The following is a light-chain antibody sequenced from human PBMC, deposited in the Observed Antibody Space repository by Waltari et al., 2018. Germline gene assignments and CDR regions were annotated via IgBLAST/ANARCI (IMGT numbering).Light chain of an antibody. CDR1: SGSVSTNHY. Sequence: QTVVTQEPSFSVSPGGTVTLTCGLTSGSVSTNHYASWYPQTPGQAPRTLLHNTDTRSSGVPDRFSGSIRGNKAALTITGAQADDESDYYCVLYMGSVVFGGGTKLTVL. CDR2: NTD. V-gene: IGLV8-61*01. J-gene: IGLJ3*02. CDR3: VLYMGSVV.